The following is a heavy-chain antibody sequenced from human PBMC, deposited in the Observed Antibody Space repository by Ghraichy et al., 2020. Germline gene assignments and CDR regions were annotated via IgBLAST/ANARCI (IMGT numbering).Heavy chain of an antibody. Sequence: GGSLRLSCAASGFTFSSYDMHWVRQATGKGLEWVSAIGTAGDTYYPGSVKGRFTISRENATNTLYLQMNSLRAGDTAVYYCARERGGGERGYVMDVWGQGSTVSVS. CDR1: GFTFSSYD. CDR3: ARERGGGERGYVMDV. J-gene: IGHJ6*01. V-gene: IGHV3-13*01. D-gene: IGHD1-26*01. CDR2: IGTAGDT.